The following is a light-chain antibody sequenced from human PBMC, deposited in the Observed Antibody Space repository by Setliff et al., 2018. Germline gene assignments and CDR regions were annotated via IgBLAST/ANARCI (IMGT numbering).Light chain of an antibody. Sequence: VLTQPPSVSSAPGQKVTISCSGSSSNIGNNYVSWYQQLPGTAPKLLIYDNNKRPSGIPDRFSGSKSGTSATLGITGLQTGDEADYYCGTWDSSLSAVVFGGGTKVTV. CDR1: SSNIGNNY. V-gene: IGLV1-51*01. J-gene: IGLJ2*01. CDR2: DNN. CDR3: GTWDSSLSAVV.